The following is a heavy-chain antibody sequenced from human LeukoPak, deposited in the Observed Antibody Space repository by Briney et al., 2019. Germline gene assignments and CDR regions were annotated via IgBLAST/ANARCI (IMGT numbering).Heavy chain of an antibody. Sequence: GGSLRLSCAASGFTFNTYWMSWVRQAPGKGLEWVANIKPDGSESYYADSVKGRFSISRDNTKNSLYLQMNSLRAEDTAVYYCARDVRSALHYFVFADYWGQGTLVTVSS. CDR1: GFTFNTYW. V-gene: IGHV3-7*01. CDR2: IKPDGSES. CDR3: ARDVRSALHYFVFADY. J-gene: IGHJ4*02. D-gene: IGHD3-10*02.